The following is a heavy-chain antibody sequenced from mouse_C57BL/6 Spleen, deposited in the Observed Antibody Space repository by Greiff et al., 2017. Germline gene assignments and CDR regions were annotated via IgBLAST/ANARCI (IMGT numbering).Heavy chain of an antibody. V-gene: IGHV5-17*01. CDR3: ARPYYYGSSYDWFAY. CDR2: ISSGSSTI. CDR1: GFTFSDYG. Sequence: EVKLMESGGGLVKPGGSLKLSCAASGFTFSDYGMHWVRQAPEKGLEWVAYISSGSSTIYYADTVKGRFTISRYNAKNTLFLQMTSLRSEDTAMYYCARPYYYGSSYDWFAYWGQGTLVTVSA. J-gene: IGHJ3*01. D-gene: IGHD1-1*01.